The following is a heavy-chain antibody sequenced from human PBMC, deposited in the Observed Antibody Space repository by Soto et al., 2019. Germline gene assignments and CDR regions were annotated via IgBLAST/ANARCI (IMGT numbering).Heavy chain of an antibody. J-gene: IGHJ4*02. Sequence: QVQLQQWGAGLLKPSETLSLTCAVYGGSFSGYYWTWIRQPPGTGLEWIGEINHSGSTNYNPSRKNRATISVHASKNQFALKRTSVTAADTAVYYGARDNITCHFDYWGQGNLVTVSS. CDR1: GGSFSGYY. CDR2: INHSGST. D-gene: IGHD3-10*01. V-gene: IGHV4-34*01. CDR3: ARDNITCHFDY.